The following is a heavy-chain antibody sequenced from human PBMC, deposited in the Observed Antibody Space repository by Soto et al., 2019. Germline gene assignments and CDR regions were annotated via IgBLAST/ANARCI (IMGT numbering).Heavy chain of an antibody. CDR2: IYWDDGK. CDR1: GFSLRTSGVG. V-gene: IGHV2-5*02. Sequence: QITLKESGPTLVKPTQTLTLTCTFSGFSLRTSGVGVGWIRQPPGKALEWLALIYWDDGKRYSPSLKSRLTITKDTSKNQLVLRMTNMDPVDTATYYCAHLTTGGFYFDYWCQGTLVTVSS. D-gene: IGHD4-17*01. J-gene: IGHJ4*02. CDR3: AHLTTGGFYFDY.